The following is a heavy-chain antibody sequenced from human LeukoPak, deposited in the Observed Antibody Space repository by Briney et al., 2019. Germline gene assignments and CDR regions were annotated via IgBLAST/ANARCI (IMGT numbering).Heavy chain of an antibody. V-gene: IGHV1-8*01. CDR2: MNPNSGNT. CDR1: GCTFTSYD. D-gene: IGHD3-22*01. Sequence: ASVKVFCKASGCTFTSYDINWVRQATGQGLEWMGWMNPNSGNTGYAQKFQGRVTMTRNTSISTAYMELSSLRSEDTAVYYCARLFYDSSGFGFDYWGQGTLVIVSS. J-gene: IGHJ4*02. CDR3: ARLFYDSSGFGFDY.